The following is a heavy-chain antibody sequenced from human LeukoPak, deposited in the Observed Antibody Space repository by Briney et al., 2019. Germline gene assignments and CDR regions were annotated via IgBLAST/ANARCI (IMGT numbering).Heavy chain of an antibody. D-gene: IGHD5-24*01. CDR1: GFTFKTHE. Sequence: GGSLRLSCAASGFTFKTHEFNWIRQAPGKGLDWISYISSGGGTIFYADSVKGRFTISGDNAKNSLYLQMNSLRAEDTAVYFCARSQRSTMTYYFDHWGQGTLVTVSS. V-gene: IGHV3-48*03. J-gene: IGHJ4*02. CDR3: ARSQRSTMTYYFDH. CDR2: ISSGGGTI.